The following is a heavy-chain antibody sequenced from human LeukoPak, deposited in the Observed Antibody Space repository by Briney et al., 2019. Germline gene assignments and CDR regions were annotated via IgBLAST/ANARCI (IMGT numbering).Heavy chain of an antibody. CDR1: GFTFSAYA. CDR3: ARDPNGDYIGAFDM. J-gene: IGHJ3*02. D-gene: IGHD4-17*01. Sequence: GGSLRLSCTASGFTFSAYAMMWVRQAPGKGPEWVSAIRGGGGSAFYADSVKGRFTISRDNSKYTMFLQMNSLRAEDTAVYYCARDPNGDYIGAFDMRGPGTMVTVSS. V-gene: IGHV3-23*01. CDR2: IRGGGGSA.